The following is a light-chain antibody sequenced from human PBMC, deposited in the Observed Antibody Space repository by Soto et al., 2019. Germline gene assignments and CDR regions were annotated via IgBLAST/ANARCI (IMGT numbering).Light chain of an antibody. V-gene: IGKV1-39*01. CDR1: QSVSSY. J-gene: IGKJ3*01. CDR2: AAS. Sequence: DTQVTRSPSCVSACVRDRLTIACRARQSVSSYLDWYQQKPGKAPKLLIYAASSMQSGIPARFSGSGSGTDFTLTISSLQSEDFAAYFCQQNCSIPRAFGPGTKVDIK. CDR3: QQNCSIPRA.